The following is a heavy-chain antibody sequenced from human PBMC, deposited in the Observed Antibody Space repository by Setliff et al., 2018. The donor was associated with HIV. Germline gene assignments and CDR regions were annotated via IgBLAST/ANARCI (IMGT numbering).Heavy chain of an antibody. V-gene: IGHV4-61*09. D-gene: IGHD6-19*01. CDR1: GGSIISGTYY. CDR2: VYTSGST. J-gene: IGHJ6*03. CDR3: ARGYSSGWTYYYFYYMDV. Sequence: KPSETLSLTCTVSGGSIISGTYYWTWIRQSAGKGLEWIGHVYTSGSTNYNPSLKSRVTMSVDTSKNHFSLKLSPGPAADTAVYYCARGYSSGWTYYYFYYMDVWGKGTTVTVSS.